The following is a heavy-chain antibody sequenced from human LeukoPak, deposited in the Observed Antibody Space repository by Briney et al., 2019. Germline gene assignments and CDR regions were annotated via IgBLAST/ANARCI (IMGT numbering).Heavy chain of an antibody. D-gene: IGHD1-7*01. Sequence: AETLSLTCTVSGGSISSYYWSWIRQPPGKGLEWIGYIYYSGSTNYNPSLKSRVTISVDTSKNQFSLKLSSVTAADTAVYYCARDNWNYGSSMDVWGQGTTVTVSS. J-gene: IGHJ6*02. CDR2: IYYSGST. CDR3: ARDNWNYGSSMDV. CDR1: GGSISSYY. V-gene: IGHV4-59*01.